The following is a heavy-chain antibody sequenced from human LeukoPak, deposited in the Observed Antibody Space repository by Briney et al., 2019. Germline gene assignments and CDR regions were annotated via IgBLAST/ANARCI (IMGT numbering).Heavy chain of an antibody. Sequence: GGSLRLSCAASGFTVSSNYMSWVRQAPGKGLEWVSVIYSGGSTYYADSVKGRFTISRHNSKNTLHLQMNSLRAEDTAVYYCARESGSYPFAFDIWGQGTMVTVSS. CDR1: GFTVSSNY. V-gene: IGHV3-53*04. J-gene: IGHJ3*02. D-gene: IGHD1-26*01. CDR2: IYSGGST. CDR3: ARESGSYPFAFDI.